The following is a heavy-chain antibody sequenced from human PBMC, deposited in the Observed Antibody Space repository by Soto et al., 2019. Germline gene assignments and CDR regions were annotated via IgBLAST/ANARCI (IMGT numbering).Heavy chain of an antibody. CDR2: ISYDGSNK. D-gene: IGHD6-19*01. CDR3: ARDVRIAVAGLFGYFDY. CDR1: GFTFSSYA. V-gene: IGHV3-30-3*01. J-gene: IGHJ4*02. Sequence: QTGGSLRLSCAASGFTFSSYAMHWVRQAPGKGLEWVAVISYDGSNKYYADSVKGRFTISRDNSKNTLYLQMNSLRAEDTAVYYCARDVRIAVAGLFGYFDYWGQGTLVTVSS.